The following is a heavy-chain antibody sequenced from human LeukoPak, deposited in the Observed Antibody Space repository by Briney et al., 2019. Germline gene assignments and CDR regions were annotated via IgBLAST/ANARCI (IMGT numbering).Heavy chain of an antibody. Sequence: PSETLSLTCTVSGGSISSYYWSLIRQPAGKGLEWIGRIYTSGSTNYNPSLKSRVTMSVDTSKNQFSLKLSSVTAADTAVYYCASTTVTATEPGFDYWGQGTLVTVSS. CDR3: ASTTVTATEPGFDY. CDR1: GGSISSYY. D-gene: IGHD4-17*01. V-gene: IGHV4-4*07. J-gene: IGHJ4*02. CDR2: IYTSGST.